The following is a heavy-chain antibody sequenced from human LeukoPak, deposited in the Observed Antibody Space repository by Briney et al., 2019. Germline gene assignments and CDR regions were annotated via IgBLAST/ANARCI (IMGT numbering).Heavy chain of an antibody. J-gene: IGHJ6*03. CDR2: FDPEDGET. Sequence: ASVKVSCTVSGYTLTELSMHWVRQAPGKGLEWMGGFDPEDGETIYAQKFQGRVTMTEDTSTDTAYMELSSLRSEDTAVYYCATASSYYYYYMDVWGKGTTVTVSS. CDR3: ATASSYYYYYMDV. V-gene: IGHV1-24*01. CDR1: GYTLTELS.